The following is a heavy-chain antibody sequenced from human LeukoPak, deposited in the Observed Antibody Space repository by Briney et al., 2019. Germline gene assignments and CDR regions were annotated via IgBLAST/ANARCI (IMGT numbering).Heavy chain of an antibody. V-gene: IGHV4-4*09. J-gene: IGHJ4*02. CDR2: IYTSGST. D-gene: IGHD6-25*01. Sequence: SETLSLTCTVSGGSISSYYWSWIRQPPGKGLEWIGYIYTSGSTNYNPSLKSRVTISVDTSKNQFSLKLSSVTAADTAVYYCARTITATGGADYWGQETLVTVSS. CDR1: GGSISSYY. CDR3: ARTITATGGADY.